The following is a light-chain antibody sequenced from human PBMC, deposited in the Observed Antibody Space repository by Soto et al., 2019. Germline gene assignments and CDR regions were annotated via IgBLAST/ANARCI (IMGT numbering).Light chain of an antibody. Sequence: DIQMTQSTSTLSGSVGDRVTITCRASQTISSWLAWYQQKPGKAPKLLIYKASTLKSGVPSRFSGSGSGTEFTLTISSLQPDDFATYYCQHYNSYSEAFGQGTKVERK. CDR3: QHYNSYSEA. V-gene: IGKV1-5*03. CDR1: QTISSW. J-gene: IGKJ1*01. CDR2: KAS.